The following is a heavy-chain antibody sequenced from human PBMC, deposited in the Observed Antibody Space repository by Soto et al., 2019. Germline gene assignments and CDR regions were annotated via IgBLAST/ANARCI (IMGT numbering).Heavy chain of an antibody. J-gene: IGHJ6*02. Sequence: GGSLRLSCAASGFTFSSYAMHWVRQAPGKVLEYVSVITSNGGNTDYASSVKGRFTISRNNSKNTLYLQMGSLRAEDMAVYYCARRIPFGYGMDVWGQGTTVTVSS. V-gene: IGHV3-64*01. CDR1: GFTFSSYA. CDR2: ITSNGGNT. CDR3: ARRIPFGYGMDV. D-gene: IGHD2-21*01.